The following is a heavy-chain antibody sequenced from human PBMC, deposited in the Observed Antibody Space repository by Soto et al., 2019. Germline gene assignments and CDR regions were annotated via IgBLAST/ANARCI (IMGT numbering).Heavy chain of an antibody. V-gene: IGHV3-48*03. CDR3: AREPYYYDSSGYPGYFDY. Sequence: GGSLRLSCAASGFTFSGYEMNWVRQAPGKGLEWVSYISSSGDTIYSADSVKGRFTISRDNAKNSLYLQMDSLRVEDTAVYYCAREPYYYDSSGYPGYFDYWGQGTLVTVS. CDR2: ISSSGDTI. D-gene: IGHD3-22*01. J-gene: IGHJ4*02. CDR1: GFTFSGYE.